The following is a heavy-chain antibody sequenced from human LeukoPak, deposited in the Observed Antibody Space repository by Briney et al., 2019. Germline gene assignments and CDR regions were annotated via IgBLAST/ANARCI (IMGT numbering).Heavy chain of an antibody. V-gene: IGHV4-39*01. CDR1: GGSISSSSYY. CDR3: AIMPGITATGALDQTFDY. D-gene: IGHD5-18*01. CDR2: IYYSGST. Sequence: PSETLSLTCTVSGGSISSSSYYWGWIRQPPGTGLEWLGSIYYSGSTYYNPSLKSRVTISVDTSKNQFSLKLSSVTAADTAVYYCAIMPGITATGALDQTFDYWGQGTLVTVSS. J-gene: IGHJ4*02.